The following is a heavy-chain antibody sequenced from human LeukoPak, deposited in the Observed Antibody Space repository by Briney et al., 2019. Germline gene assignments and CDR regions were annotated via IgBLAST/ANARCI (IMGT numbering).Heavy chain of an antibody. J-gene: IGHJ4*02. D-gene: IGHD6-25*01. Sequence: ASVKVSCKASGYTFIVHYIHWVRQAPGQGLEWMGWANPSSGGTNYAQKFQDRVTMTRDTSISTAYMELSSLRSDDTAVYYCARTRSGKPDFWGQGTLVTVSS. CDR2: ANPSSGGT. CDR3: ARTRSGKPDF. V-gene: IGHV1-2*02. CDR1: GYTFIVHY.